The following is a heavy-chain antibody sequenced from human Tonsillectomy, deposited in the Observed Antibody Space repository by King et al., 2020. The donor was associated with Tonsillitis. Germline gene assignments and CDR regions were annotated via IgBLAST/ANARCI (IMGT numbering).Heavy chain of an antibody. CDR1: GFTFSSYW. CDR2: IKQDGREK. J-gene: IGHJ3*02. V-gene: IGHV3-7*01. Sequence: VQLVESGGGLVQPGGSLRLSCAASGFTFSSYWRTWVRKTPGKGLEWGANIKQDGREKNYGDSVKGRFTISRDKAKNSLYLQMNSLRADDTAVYYCARFNYYDSSGYYPNVFDIWGQGTMVTVSS. CDR3: ARFNYYDSSGYYPNVFDI. D-gene: IGHD3-22*01.